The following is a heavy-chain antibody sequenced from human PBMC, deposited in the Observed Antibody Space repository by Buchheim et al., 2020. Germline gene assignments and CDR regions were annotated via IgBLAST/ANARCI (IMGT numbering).Heavy chain of an antibody. J-gene: IGHJ4*02. CDR3: ARDGRMIAAAGTLPFKLTHDY. Sequence: QVQLVQSGAEVKKPGASVKVSCKASGYTFTSYYMHWVRQAPGQGLEWMGIINPSGGSTSYAQKFQGRVTMTRDTSTSTVYMELSSLRSEDTAVYYCARDGRMIAAAGTLPFKLTHDYWGQGTL. D-gene: IGHD6-13*01. CDR2: INPSGGST. V-gene: IGHV1-46*01. CDR1: GYTFTSYY.